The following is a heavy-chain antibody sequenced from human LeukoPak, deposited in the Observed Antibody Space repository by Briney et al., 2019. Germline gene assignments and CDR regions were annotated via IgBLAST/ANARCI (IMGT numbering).Heavy chain of an antibody. D-gene: IGHD6-19*01. V-gene: IGHV4-4*02. CDR3: VRHSGWYFDY. J-gene: IGHJ4*02. CDR2: IRHSGSS. Sequence: PSETLSLTCAVSGDSVSGAFWWSWVRLPPHKGLEWIGEIRHSGSSNYNPSLKSRVIISLDGSKNLLSLELSSVTAADTAVYYCVRHSGWYFDYWGQGTLVTVSS. CDR1: GDSVSGAFW.